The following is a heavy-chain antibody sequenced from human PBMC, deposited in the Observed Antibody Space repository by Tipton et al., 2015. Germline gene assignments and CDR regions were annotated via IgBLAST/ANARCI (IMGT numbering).Heavy chain of an antibody. J-gene: IGHJ4*02. V-gene: IGHV4-61*01. CDR3: ARARGRHGGLFDS. Sequence: LRLSCTVSGASISRGSVWGWIRQPPGKGLEWIGYIQYSGSTNYNPSLKSRVTISVDTSKTQFSLKMSSVTASDTAVYYCARARGRHGGLFDSWGQGTLVTVSS. D-gene: IGHD4-23*01. CDR2: IQYSGST. CDR1: GASISRGSV.